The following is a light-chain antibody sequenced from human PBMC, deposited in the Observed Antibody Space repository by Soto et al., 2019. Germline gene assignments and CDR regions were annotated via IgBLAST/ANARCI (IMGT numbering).Light chain of an antibody. CDR3: NSYVAGSNV. Sequence: QSVLTQPPSVSGAPGQRVTISCTGSSSNIGAGYDVHWYQQRPGTAPKLLIFGNTNRPSGVPDRFSGSKSGTSASLAITGLQAEDEGDYYCNSYVAGSNVFGTGTKLTVL. CDR1: SSNIGAGYD. CDR2: GNT. J-gene: IGLJ1*01. V-gene: IGLV1-40*01.